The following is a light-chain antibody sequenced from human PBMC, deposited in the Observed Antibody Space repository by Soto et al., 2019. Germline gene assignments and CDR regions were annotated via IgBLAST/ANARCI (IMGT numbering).Light chain of an antibody. J-gene: IGKJ4*01. CDR1: QSVSRN. V-gene: IGKV3-15*01. CDR3: QQYNNWPLT. CDR2: GAS. Sequence: EIVMTQSPATLSVSPGERATLSCRASQSVSRNLAWYQQKPGQAPRLLIYGASTRATGISARFSGSGSGTEFTLTISSLQSEDFAVYYCQQYNNWPLTFGAGTKVEIK.